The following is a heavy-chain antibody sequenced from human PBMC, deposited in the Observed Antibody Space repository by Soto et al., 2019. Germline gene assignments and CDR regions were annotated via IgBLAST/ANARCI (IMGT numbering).Heavy chain of an antibody. CDR2: IGGGGGRT. Sequence: GGSLRLSCAASGFTFSSYAMSWVRQAPGKGLEWVSTIGGGGGRTYYADSVKGRFTISRDNSESTVYLELNNLSAEDTAVYHCAKNQGVELVPLATVDWFDPWGQGSVVTVSS. J-gene: IGHJ5*02. CDR3: AKNQGVELVPLATVDWFDP. D-gene: IGHD1-26*01. V-gene: IGHV3-23*01. CDR1: GFTFSSYA.